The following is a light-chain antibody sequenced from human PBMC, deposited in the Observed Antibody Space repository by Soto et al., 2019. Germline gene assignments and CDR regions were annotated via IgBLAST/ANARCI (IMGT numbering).Light chain of an antibody. J-gene: IGLJ1*01. CDR2: EVT. Sequence: QSALTQPASVSGSPGQSITISCTGSRSDIGSYDFVSWYQQLPGKAPKLIIYEVTHRPSGVSHRFSGSKSGSTASLTISGLQAEDEADYYCSSYTTSSTSVFGTGTKLPS. CDR3: SSYTTSSTSV. CDR1: RSDIGSYDF. V-gene: IGLV2-14*01.